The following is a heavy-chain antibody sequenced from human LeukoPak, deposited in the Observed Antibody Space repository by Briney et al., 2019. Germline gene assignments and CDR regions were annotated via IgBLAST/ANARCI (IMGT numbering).Heavy chain of an antibody. Sequence: SETLSLTCAVSGDSITASYWSWIRQPPGKGLEWIAYVYYNGSAIYTPSLKSRISVSVDSSKKHLSLKLTSVTAADTAVYYCARAPRLRWFGESYWYFDFWGRGTLVTVSS. D-gene: IGHD3-10*01. V-gene: IGHV4-59*01. CDR2: VYYNGSA. J-gene: IGHJ2*01. CDR3: ARAPRLRWFGESYWYFDF. CDR1: GDSITASY.